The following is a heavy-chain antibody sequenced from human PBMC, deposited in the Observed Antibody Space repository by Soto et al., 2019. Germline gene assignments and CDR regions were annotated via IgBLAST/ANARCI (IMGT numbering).Heavy chain of an antibody. CDR1: GFIFSSYA. CDR3: ARDGYYGSGSYYNDGRYYYGMDV. J-gene: IGHJ6*02. D-gene: IGHD3-10*01. CDR2: IWYDGSNI. Sequence: QVQLVESGGGVVQPGRSLRLSCAPSGFIFSSYAMHWVRQAPGKGLEWVAVIWYDGSNIDYADSVKGRFTISRDNSKNTMYLQMNSLSAEDTAVYYCARDGYYGSGSYYNDGRYYYGMDVWGQGTTVTVSS. V-gene: IGHV3-33*01.